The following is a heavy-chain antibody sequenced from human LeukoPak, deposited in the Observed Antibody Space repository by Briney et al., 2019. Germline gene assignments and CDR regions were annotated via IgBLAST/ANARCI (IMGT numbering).Heavy chain of an antibody. Sequence: ASETLSLTCTVSGGSISGYYWNWIRQPAGKGLEWIGRIFHSGSTNYSPSLNSRVTMSVDTSKNQFSLKLSSVTAADTAVYYCARSRIVLADSLDPWGQGTLVTVSS. J-gene: IGHJ5*02. V-gene: IGHV4-4*07. CDR3: ARSRIVLADSLDP. D-gene: IGHD6-19*01. CDR1: GGSISGYY. CDR2: IFHSGST.